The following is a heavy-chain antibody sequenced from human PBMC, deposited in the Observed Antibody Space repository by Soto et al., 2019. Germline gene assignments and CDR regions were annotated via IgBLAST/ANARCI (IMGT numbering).Heavy chain of an antibody. V-gene: IGHV1-69*13. D-gene: IGHD3-22*01. J-gene: IGHJ3*02. CDR1: GGTFSSYA. CDR2: IIPIFGTA. Sequence: SVKVSCKASGGTFSSYAISWVRQAPGQGLEWMGGIIPIFGTANYAQKFQGRVTITADEFTSTAYMELSSLRSEDTAVYYCARTAYPYYDSSGGAFDIWGQGTMVTVSS. CDR3: ARTAYPYYDSSGGAFDI.